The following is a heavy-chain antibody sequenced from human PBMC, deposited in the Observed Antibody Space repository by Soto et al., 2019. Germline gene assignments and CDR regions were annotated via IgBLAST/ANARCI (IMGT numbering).Heavy chain of an antibody. V-gene: IGHV3-64D*08. J-gene: IGHJ6*02. CDR1: GFTFSSYA. CDR2: ISSNGGST. Sequence: GGSLRLSCSASGFTFSSYAMHWVRQAPGKGPEYVSAISSNGGSTYYADSVKGRFTISRDNSKNTLYLQMSSLRAEDTAVYYCVKDIEYCSSTSCLTPYYYYGMDVWGQGTTVTVSS. D-gene: IGHD2-2*01. CDR3: VKDIEYCSSTSCLTPYYYYGMDV.